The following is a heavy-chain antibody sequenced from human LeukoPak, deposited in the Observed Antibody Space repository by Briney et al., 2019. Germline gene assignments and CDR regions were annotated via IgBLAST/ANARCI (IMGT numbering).Heavy chain of an antibody. CDR2: ISSSSSYI. D-gene: IGHD5-24*01. J-gene: IGHJ4*02. Sequence: GGSLRLSCAASGFTFSSYSTNWVRQAPGKGLEWVSSISSSSSYIYYADSVKGRFTISRDNAKNSLYLQMNSLRAEDTAVYYCARGEMATSWGFWYFDYWGQGTLVTVSS. CDR3: ARGEMATSWGFWYFDY. CDR1: GFTFSSYS. V-gene: IGHV3-21*01.